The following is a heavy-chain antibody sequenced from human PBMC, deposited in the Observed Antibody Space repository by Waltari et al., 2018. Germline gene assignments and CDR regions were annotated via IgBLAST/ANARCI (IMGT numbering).Heavy chain of an antibody. CDR2: ISSGSSYI. J-gene: IGHJ4*02. Sequence: EVQLVGSGGGLVKPGGSLRLSCAASGFTFSSYTMNWVRQAPGKGLDWVSSISSGSSYIFYADSVKGRFTIARDNAKNSRYLQMNSLRVEDTAVYYCAREWGVMVGTAGYYFDYWGQGSLVTVSS. CDR1: GFTFSSYT. V-gene: IGHV3-21*01. D-gene: IGHD3-9*01. CDR3: AREWGVMVGTAGYYFDY.